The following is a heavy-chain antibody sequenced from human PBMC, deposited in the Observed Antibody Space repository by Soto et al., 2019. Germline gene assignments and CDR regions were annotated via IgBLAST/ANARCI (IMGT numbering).Heavy chain of an antibody. D-gene: IGHD1-7*01. CDR3: AREYTWSYPDASGI. CDR2: ISGRSDTI. J-gene: IGHJ3*02. Sequence: LRLSCAASGFTFSTYAMTWVRQAPGKGLEWVSDISGRSDTIIYADSVKGRFTISRDNARDTLYLLMNSLRVEETAVYYCAREYTWSYPDASGIWGQGTLVIVSS. CDR1: GFTFSTYA. V-gene: IGHV3-23*01.